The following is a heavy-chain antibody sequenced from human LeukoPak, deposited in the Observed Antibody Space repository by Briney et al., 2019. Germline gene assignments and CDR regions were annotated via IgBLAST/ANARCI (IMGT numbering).Heavy chain of an antibody. CDR3: APQTMILVL. V-gene: IGHV3-7*01. D-gene: IGHD3-22*01. CDR1: GFTFSTHW. J-gene: IGHJ4*02. CDR2: IKEDGSTT. Sequence: TGGSLRLSCVASGFTFSTHWVGWVRQAPGKGLEWVANIKEDGSTTDYVDSVKGRFTISRDNAKNSVFLQMNSLRAEDTAVYYCAPQTMILVLGGQGTLVTVSS.